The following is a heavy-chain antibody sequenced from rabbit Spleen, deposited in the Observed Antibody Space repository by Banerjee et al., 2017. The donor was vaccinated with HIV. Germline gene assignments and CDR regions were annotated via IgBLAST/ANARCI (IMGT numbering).Heavy chain of an antibody. CDR1: GLDFSSSYW. CDR3: ARFEYSGSNL. D-gene: IGHD3-1*01. Sequence: QEQLEESGGDLVKPEGSLTLTCKASGLDFSSSYWICWVRQAPGKGLEWIGCIATGSIDSTAYASWAKGRFTISKTSSTTVTLQMTSLTAADTATYFCARFEYSGSNLWGPGTLVTVS. J-gene: IGHJ4*01. V-gene: IGHV1S45*01. CDR2: IATGSIDST.